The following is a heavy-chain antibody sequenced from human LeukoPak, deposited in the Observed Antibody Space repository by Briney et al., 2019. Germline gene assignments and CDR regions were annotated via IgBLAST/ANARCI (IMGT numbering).Heavy chain of an antibody. D-gene: IGHD3-10*01. V-gene: IGHV4-59*08. CDR1: GGSISSYY. CDR3: ARREYYGSGFDP. Sequence: SETLSLNCTVSGGSISSYYWSWIRKPPGKGLEWIGYIYYSGSTNYNPSLKSRVTISVDTSKNQFSLKLSSVTAADTAVYYCARREYYGSGFDPWGQGTLVTVSS. CDR2: IYYSGST. J-gene: IGHJ5*02.